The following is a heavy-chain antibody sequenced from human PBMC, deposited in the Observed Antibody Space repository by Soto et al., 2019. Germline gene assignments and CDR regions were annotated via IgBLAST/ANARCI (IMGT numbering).Heavy chain of an antibody. CDR1: GYTFSNFW. CDR2: IYPGDHET. Sequence: EESLKISCHCSGYTFSNFWIGWVRQLPGQGLEWMGIIYPGDHETRYSPSFLGKVTISAEKSINTAYLQWSSLEASDSAFYFCAGSPRRSPYFDVWGQGALVTVYS. J-gene: IGHJ4*02. CDR3: AGSPRRSPYFDV. V-gene: IGHV5-51*01.